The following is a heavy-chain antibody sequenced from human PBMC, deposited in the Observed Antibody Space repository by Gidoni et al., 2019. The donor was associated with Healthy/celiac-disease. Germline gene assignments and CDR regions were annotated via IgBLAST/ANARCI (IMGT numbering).Heavy chain of an antibody. CDR1: GYTFTSYG. V-gene: IGHV1-18*01. D-gene: IGHD6-6*01. Sequence: QVQLVQSGAEVKKPGASVKVSCKASGYTFTSYGISWVRQAPGQGLEWMGWISAYNGNTNYAQKLQGRVTMTTDTSTSTAYMELRSLRSDDTAVYYCALEYSSSSFYYYYYYGMDVWGQGTTVTVSS. CDR2: ISAYNGNT. J-gene: IGHJ6*02. CDR3: ALEYSSSSFYYYYYYGMDV.